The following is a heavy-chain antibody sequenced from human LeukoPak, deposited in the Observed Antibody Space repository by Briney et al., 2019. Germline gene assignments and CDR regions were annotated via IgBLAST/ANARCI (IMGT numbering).Heavy chain of an antibody. CDR3: ARVRDYGSGSFYFDY. CDR1: GFTFSSYS. V-gene: IGHV3-21*01. Sequence: GGSLRLSCAASGFTFSSYSMNWVRQAPGKGLEWVSSISSSSSYIYYADSVKGRFTISRDNAKNSLYLRMNSLRAEDTAVYYCARVRDYGSGSFYFDYWGQGTLVTVSS. D-gene: IGHD3-10*01. J-gene: IGHJ4*02. CDR2: ISSSSSYI.